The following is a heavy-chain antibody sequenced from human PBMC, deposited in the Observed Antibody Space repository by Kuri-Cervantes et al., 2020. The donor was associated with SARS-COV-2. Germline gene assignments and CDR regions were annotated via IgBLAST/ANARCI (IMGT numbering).Heavy chain of an antibody. CDR1: GVTFNHYA. V-gene: IGHV3-23*01. Sequence: GESLKISCAASGVTFNHYAMSWVRQAPGKGLEWVSAISASGGSPYYADSVKGRFTISRDNSKNTLYLQMNSLRAEDTAVYYCAKDAASSSWSEWYFDLWGRGTLVTVSS. CDR2: ISASGGSP. D-gene: IGHD6-13*01. J-gene: IGHJ2*01. CDR3: AKDAASSSWSEWYFDL.